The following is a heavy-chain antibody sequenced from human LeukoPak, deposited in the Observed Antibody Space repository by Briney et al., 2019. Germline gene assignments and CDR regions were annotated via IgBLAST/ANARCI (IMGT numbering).Heavy chain of an antibody. D-gene: IGHD5-18*01. Sequence: GGSLRLSCAASGFTFSSYAMHWVRQAPGKGLEWVVVISYDGSNKYYADSVKGRFTISRDNSKNTLYLQMNSLRAEDTAVYYCAREYSYGDDYWGQGTLVTVSS. CDR2: ISYDGSNK. J-gene: IGHJ4*02. CDR3: AREYSYGDDY. V-gene: IGHV3-30*04. CDR1: GFTFSSYA.